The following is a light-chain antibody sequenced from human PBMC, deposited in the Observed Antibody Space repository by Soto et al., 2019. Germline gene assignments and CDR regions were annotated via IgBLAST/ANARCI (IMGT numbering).Light chain of an antibody. CDR2: EVV. CDR3: KSYAGSNTYV. Sequence: QSALTQPPSASGSPGQSVTISCTGTKRDIGVYDFVSWYQHHPGKAPRLIIYEVVQRPSGVPDRFSGSKSGNTASLTASGLQAADEADYFCKSYAGSNTYVFGSGTKVTVL. CDR1: KRDIGVYDF. V-gene: IGLV2-8*01. J-gene: IGLJ1*01.